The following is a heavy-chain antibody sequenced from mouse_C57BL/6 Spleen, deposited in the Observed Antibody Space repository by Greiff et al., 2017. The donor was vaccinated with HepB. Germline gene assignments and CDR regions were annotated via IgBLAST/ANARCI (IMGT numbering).Heavy chain of an antibody. CDR2: ISSGSSTI. Sequence: EVNVVESGGGLVKPGGSLKLSCAASGFTFSDYGMHWVRQAPEKGLEWVAYISSGSSTIYYADTVKGRFTISRDNAKNTLFLQMTSLRSEDTAMYYCARSITTLYYYAMDYWGQGTSVTVSS. V-gene: IGHV5-17*01. CDR3: ARSITTLYYYAMDY. J-gene: IGHJ4*01. CDR1: GFTFSDYG. D-gene: IGHD1-1*01.